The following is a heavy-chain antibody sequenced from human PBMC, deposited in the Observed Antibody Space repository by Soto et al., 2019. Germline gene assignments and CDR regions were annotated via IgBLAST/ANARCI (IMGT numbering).Heavy chain of an antibody. V-gene: IGHV1-69*11. J-gene: IGHJ4*02. Sequence: QVQLVQSGAEVKKPGSSVKVSCKASGGTFRNYAISWVRQAPGQGLEWMGGIIPILRAANYAQKFQGRVTITADESTSTPYMELSGLRSEATAVYFCARGPYYYDSSGYPYFEYWGQGTLVTVSS. CDR2: IIPILRAA. CDR1: GGTFRNYA. CDR3: ARGPYYYDSSGYPYFEY. D-gene: IGHD3-22*01.